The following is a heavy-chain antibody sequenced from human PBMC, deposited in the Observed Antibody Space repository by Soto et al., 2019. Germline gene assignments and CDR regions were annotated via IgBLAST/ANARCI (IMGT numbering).Heavy chain of an antibody. D-gene: IGHD2-2*01. CDR2: IFHSGNT. CDR3: ARDFCSSTSCPTWFDP. Sequence: QVQLQESGPRLVKPSGTLSLTCAVSGASINSSNWWSGVRQPPGKGLEWIGEIFHSGNTNYNPSLKSRVTISVDKSKNQFSLKLTSVTAADTAVYYCARDFCSSTSCPTWFDPWGQGTLVTVSS. J-gene: IGHJ5*02. CDR1: GASINSSNW. V-gene: IGHV4-4*02.